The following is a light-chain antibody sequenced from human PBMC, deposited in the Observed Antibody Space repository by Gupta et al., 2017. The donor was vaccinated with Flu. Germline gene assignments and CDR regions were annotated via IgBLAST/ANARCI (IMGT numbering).Light chain of an antibody. J-gene: IGLJ3*02. CDR1: TSNIGGNP. V-gene: IGLV1-44*01. Sequence: HSALTHPPSASRTPSQTLTIPCPGRTSNIGGNPVYWYQQLPGTAPKLLVYYNKQRPSGVPDRFSGSKSGTSASLAISGLQSEDEADYYCAAWDDSLNGPNWVFGGGTKLTVL. CDR3: AAWDDSLNGPNWV. CDR2: YNK.